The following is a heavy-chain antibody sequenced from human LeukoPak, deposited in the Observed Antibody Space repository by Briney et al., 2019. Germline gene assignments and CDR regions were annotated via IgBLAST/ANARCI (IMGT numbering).Heavy chain of an antibody. CDR3: ARVCRGGSCNYFDY. J-gene: IGHJ4*02. CDR2: IYYSGST. CDR1: GGSISSGGSY. D-gene: IGHD2-15*01. Sequence: SETLSLTCTVSGGSISSGGSYWSWIRQHPGKGLEWIGYIYYSGSTYYNPSLKSRVTISVDTSKNQFSLKLSSVTAADTAVYYCARVCRGGSCNYFDYWGQGTLVTVSS. V-gene: IGHV4-31*03.